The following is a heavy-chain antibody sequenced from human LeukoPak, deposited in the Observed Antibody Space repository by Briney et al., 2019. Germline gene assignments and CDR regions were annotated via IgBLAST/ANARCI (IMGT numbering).Heavy chain of an antibody. Sequence: ASVKVSCKASGYTFTNFFMHWVRQAPGQGLEWMGIINPNGGSTRYAQKFQGRVTMTRDTSTSTAYMELSSLRSEDTAVYYCARDSTGYYFDSWGQGTLVTVSS. D-gene: IGHD1-14*01. CDR2: INPNGGST. J-gene: IGHJ4*02. V-gene: IGHV1-46*01. CDR3: ARDSTGYYFDS. CDR1: GYTFTNFF.